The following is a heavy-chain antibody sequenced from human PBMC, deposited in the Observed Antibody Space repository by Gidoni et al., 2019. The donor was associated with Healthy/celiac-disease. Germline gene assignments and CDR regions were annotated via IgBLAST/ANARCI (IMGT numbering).Heavy chain of an antibody. Sequence: EVQLVESGGGLVKPGGSLRLSCAAYGFTFSSYSMNWVRQAPGKGLEWVSSISSSSSYIYYADSVKGRFTISRDNAKNSLYLQMNSLRAEDTAVYYCARDHGPWLDIGDYWGQGTLVTVSS. V-gene: IGHV3-21*01. CDR2: ISSSSSYI. CDR3: ARDHGPWLDIGDY. D-gene: IGHD6-19*01. J-gene: IGHJ4*02. CDR1: GFTFSSYS.